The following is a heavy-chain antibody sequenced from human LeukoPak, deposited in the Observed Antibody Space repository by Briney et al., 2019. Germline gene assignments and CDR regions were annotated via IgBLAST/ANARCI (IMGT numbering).Heavy chain of an antibody. CDR3: ATACSSTSCQGYAFDI. CDR2: FDPEDGET. V-gene: IGHV1-24*01. CDR1: GYTLTELS. J-gene: IGHJ3*02. Sequence: ASVKVSCKVSGYTLTELSMHWERQAPGKGLEWMGGFDPEDGETIYAQKFQGRVTMTEDTSTDTAYMELSSLRSEDTAVYYCATACSSTSCQGYAFDIWGQGTMVTVSS. D-gene: IGHD2-2*01.